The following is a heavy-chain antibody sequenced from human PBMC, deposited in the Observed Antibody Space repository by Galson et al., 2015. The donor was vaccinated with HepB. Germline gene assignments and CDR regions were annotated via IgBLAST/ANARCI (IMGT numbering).Heavy chain of an antibody. CDR2: INPSAGNT. J-gene: IGHJ4*02. Sequence: SVKVSCKASGYTFSTYYIHWVRQAPGPGLEWMGIINPSAGNTNYAQKLQGRVTMTSDTSTSTLYMELSSLRSEDTAVYYCASPYYYDSSGYYPLGYWGQGTLVTVSS. V-gene: IGHV1-46*03. CDR1: GYTFSTYY. D-gene: IGHD3-22*01. CDR3: ASPYYYDSSGYYPLGY.